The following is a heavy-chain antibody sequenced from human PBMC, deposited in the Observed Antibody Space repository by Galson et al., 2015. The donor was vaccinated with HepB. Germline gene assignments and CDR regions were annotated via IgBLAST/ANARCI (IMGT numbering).Heavy chain of an antibody. V-gene: IGHV3-30-3*01. J-gene: IGHJ1*01. CDR1: GLTFSGFS. Sequence: SLRLSCAASGLTFSGFSMHWVRQAPGKGLEWVAVVSYDGSHKDYAGSVKGRFTISRDDSKNTLYLQMNSLKTEDTAVYYCTTDRYCSGGSCREYFQHWGQGTLVTVSS. D-gene: IGHD2-15*01. CDR2: VSYDGSHK. CDR3: TTDRYCSGGSCREYFQH.